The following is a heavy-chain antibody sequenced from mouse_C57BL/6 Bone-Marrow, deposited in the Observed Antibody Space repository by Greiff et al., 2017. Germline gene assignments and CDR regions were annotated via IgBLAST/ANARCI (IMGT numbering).Heavy chain of an antibody. CDR3: ARSRPGRGGYFDV. CDR2: IYPGDGDT. CDR1: GYAFSSYW. J-gene: IGHJ1*03. V-gene: IGHV1-80*01. Sequence: VQLQQSGAELVKPGASVKISCKASGYAFSSYWMNWVKQRPGKGLAWIGQIYPGDGDTNYNGKFTGKATLAADKSSSTAYMQLSSLTAEDSAVYFCARSRPGRGGYFDVWGTGTTVTVSS.